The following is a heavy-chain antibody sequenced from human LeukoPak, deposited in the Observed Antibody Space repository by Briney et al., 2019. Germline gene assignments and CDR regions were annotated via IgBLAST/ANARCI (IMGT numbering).Heavy chain of an antibody. V-gene: IGHV1-2*02. CDR3: ASDYGDYDAWFDP. CDR2: INPNSGGA. CDR1: GYTFTGYY. J-gene: IGHJ5*02. D-gene: IGHD4-17*01. Sequence: ASVKVSCKASGYTFTGYYMHWVRQAPGQGLEWMGWINPNSGGANYAQKFQGRVTMTRDTSISTAYMELSRLRSDDTAVYYCASDYGDYDAWFDPWGQGTLVTVSS.